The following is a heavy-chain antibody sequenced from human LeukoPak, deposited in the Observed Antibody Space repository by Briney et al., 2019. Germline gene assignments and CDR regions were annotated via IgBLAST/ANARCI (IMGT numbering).Heavy chain of an antibody. CDR1: GYTFTGYY. D-gene: IGHD7-27*01. V-gene: IGHV1-2*02. Sequence: ASVTVSCKASGYTFTGYYMHWVRQAPGQGLEWMGWINPNSGGTNYAQKFQGRVTMTRDTSISTAYMELSRLRSDDTAVYYCASPTALTGDLGFDYWGQGTLVTVSS. CDR3: ASPTALTGDLGFDY. J-gene: IGHJ4*02. CDR2: INPNSGGT.